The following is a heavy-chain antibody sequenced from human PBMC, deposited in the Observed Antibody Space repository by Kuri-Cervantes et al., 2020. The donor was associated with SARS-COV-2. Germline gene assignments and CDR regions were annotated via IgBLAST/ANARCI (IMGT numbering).Heavy chain of an antibody. CDR3: ARDVTGTTSWFDP. V-gene: IGHV3-11*06. CDR2: ISSSSSSYT. CDR1: GFTFSDYY. J-gene: IGHJ5*02. D-gene: IGHD1-7*01. Sequence: GESLKISCAASGFTFSDYYMSWIRQAPGKGLEWVSYISSSSSSYTNYADSVKGRFTISRDNAKNSLYLQMNSLRAEDTAVYYCARDVTGTTSWFDPWGQGTLVTVSS.